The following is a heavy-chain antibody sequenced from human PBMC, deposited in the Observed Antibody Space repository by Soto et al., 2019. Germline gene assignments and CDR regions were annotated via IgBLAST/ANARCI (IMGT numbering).Heavy chain of an antibody. CDR2: IYYSGST. D-gene: IGHD6-13*01. CDR1: GGSISSYY. J-gene: IGHJ6*02. V-gene: IGHV4-59*01. Sequence: LSLTCTVSGGSISSYYWSWIRQPPGKGLEWIGYIYYSGSTNYNPSLKSRVTISVDTSKNQFSLKLSSVTAADTAVYYCARAGIAAAGTYYYYYGMDVWGQGTTVTVSS. CDR3: ARAGIAAAGTYYYYYGMDV.